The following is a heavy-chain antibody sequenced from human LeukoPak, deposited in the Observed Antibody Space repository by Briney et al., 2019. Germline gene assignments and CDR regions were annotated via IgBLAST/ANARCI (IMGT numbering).Heavy chain of an antibody. J-gene: IGHJ5*02. D-gene: IGHD3-10*01. V-gene: IGHV1-18*01. CDR2: ISAYNGNT. Sequence: ASVKASCKASGYTFTSYGISWVRQAPGQGLEWMGWISAYNGNTNYAQKFQGRVTMTRDMSTATVYLDLSSLRFDDTAVYYCARGHGSGSTNWFDPWGQGTLVTVSS. CDR1: GYTFTSYG. CDR3: ARGHGSGSTNWFDP.